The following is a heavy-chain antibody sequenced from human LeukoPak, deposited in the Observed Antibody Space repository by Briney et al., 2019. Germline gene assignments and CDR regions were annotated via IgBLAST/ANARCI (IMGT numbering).Heavy chain of an antibody. D-gene: IGHD3-10*01. V-gene: IGHV3-23*01. CDR2: ISGSGGST. J-gene: IGHJ6*03. Sequence: GGSLRLSCAASGFTFSSHGMSWVRQAPGKGLEWVSAISGSGGSTYYADSVKGRFTMSRDNSKNTLYLQMNSLRVEDTALYYCAKDSGLRWFAENYYYMDVWGKGTTVTISS. CDR1: GFTFSSHG. CDR3: AKDSGLRWFAENYYYMDV.